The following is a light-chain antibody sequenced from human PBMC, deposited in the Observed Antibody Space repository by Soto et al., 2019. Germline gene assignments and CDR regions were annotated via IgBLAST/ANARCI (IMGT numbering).Light chain of an antibody. V-gene: IGKV3-20*01. CDR3: EQYGSLPRT. J-gene: IGKJ1*01. CDR2: DAS. CDR1: QSVTNSY. Sequence: MVVTHSPGTLSLSPGERVTLSCRASQSVTNSYLAWYQQKPGQAPRLLIYDASTRATGIPDRFSGSGSGTDFTLSINRLEPEDSAVYFCEQYGSLPRTFGQGTKVDIK.